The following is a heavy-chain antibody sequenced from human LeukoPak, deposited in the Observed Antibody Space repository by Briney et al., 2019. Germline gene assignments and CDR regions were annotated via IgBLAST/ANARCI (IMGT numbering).Heavy chain of an antibody. Sequence: PQTLSLTCAVSGGSISSGGYSWSWIRQPPGKGLEWIGYIYHSGSTYYNPSLKSRVTISVDRSKSQFSLKLSSVTAADTAVYYCARGSRGSGHYGMDVWGKGTTVTVSS. CDR1: GGSISSGGYS. CDR2: IYHSGST. V-gene: IGHV4-30-2*01. CDR3: ARGSRGSGHYGMDV. J-gene: IGHJ6*04. D-gene: IGHD3-10*01.